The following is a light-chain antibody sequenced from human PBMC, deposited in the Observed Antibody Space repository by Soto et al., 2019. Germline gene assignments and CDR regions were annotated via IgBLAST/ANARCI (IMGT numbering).Light chain of an antibody. CDR1: SSNIGSNT. V-gene: IGLV1-44*01. CDR3: AAWDDSLNGRV. CDR2: KSN. Sequence: QAVVTQPPSASATPGQRVTISCSGSSSNIGSNTVNWYQQLPGTAPKLLIYKSNQRPSGVPDRFSGSKSGTSASLAISGLQSEDEADYHCAAWDDSLNGRVFGGGTKLTVL. J-gene: IGLJ3*02.